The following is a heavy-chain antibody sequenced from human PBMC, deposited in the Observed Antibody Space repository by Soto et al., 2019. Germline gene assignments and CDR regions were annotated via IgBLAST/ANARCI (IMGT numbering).Heavy chain of an antibody. CDR1: CDSINSSHW. J-gene: IGHJ4*02. CDR3: AKYAYWIGGGWFGPFDY. D-gene: IGHD6-19*01. Sequence: SETLSLTCAFSCDSINSSHWWSWVRQPPGKGLEWIGQISHSGSTNYNPSLTSRVTISVDKSKNTLYLQMNSLRAEDTAVYYCAKYAYWIGGGWFGPFDYWGQGTLVTVSS. V-gene: IGHV4-4*02. CDR2: ISHSGST.